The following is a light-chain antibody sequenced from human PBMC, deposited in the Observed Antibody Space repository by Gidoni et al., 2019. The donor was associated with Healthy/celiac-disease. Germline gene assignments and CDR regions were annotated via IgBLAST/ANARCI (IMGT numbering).Light chain of an antibody. Sequence: LQPTQSPSSLSASVGDRVTITCRASQGIRTDLGWYQQKPGKAPKLLIYAASSLQSGVPSRFSGSGSGTDFTLTISSLQPEDFATYYCLQDYNYPWTFGQGTKVEIK. J-gene: IGKJ1*01. CDR1: QGIRTD. CDR3: LQDYNYPWT. CDR2: AAS. V-gene: IGKV1-6*01.